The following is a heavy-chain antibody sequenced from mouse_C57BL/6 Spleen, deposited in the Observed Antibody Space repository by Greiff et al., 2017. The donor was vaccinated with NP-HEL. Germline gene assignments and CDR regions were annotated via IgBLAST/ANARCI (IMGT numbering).Heavy chain of an antibody. Sequence: VQLQQPGAELVKPGASVKMSCKASGYTFTSYWITWVKQRPGQGLEWIGDIYPGSGSTNYNEKFKSKATLTVDTSSSTASMQLSSLTSEDSAVYYCARGGRYDGYLFAYWGQGTLVTVSA. CDR1: GYTFTSYW. CDR2: IYPGSGST. J-gene: IGHJ3*01. CDR3: ARGGRYDGYLFAY. D-gene: IGHD2-3*01. V-gene: IGHV1-55*01.